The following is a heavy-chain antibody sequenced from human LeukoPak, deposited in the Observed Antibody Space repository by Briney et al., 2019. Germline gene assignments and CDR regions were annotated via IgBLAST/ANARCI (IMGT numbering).Heavy chain of an antibody. V-gene: IGHV3-21*01. D-gene: IGHD4-17*01. CDR2: INSGNSNI. J-gene: IGHJ3*02. CDR3: ARENGVSDAFDI. Sequence: PGGSLRLSCAASGFTFNSYSMNWVRQAPGKGLEWVSSINSGNSNIYYADSVKGRFTISRDNAKNLLYLQMNSLRAEDTAVYYCARENGVSDAFDIWGQGTMVTVSS. CDR1: GFTFNSYS.